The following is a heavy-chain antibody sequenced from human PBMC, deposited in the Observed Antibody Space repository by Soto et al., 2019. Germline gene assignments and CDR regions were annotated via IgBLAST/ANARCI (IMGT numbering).Heavy chain of an antibody. CDR1: GGSITTGGSY. Sequence: LSLTCTVSGGSITTGGSYWSWIRQHPGKGLEWIGNIYHSGNTYYNPSLKSRLTISVDTSKNHFSLMVDSVTAADTAVYYCARARFQVLYGKPYFDSWGQGTLVTV. D-gene: IGHD2-2*02. CDR3: ARARFQVLYGKPYFDS. CDR2: IYHSGNT. V-gene: IGHV4-31*03. J-gene: IGHJ4*02.